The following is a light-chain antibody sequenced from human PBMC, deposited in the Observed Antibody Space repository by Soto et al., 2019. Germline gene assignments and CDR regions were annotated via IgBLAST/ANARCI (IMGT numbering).Light chain of an antibody. J-gene: IGKJ4*01. CDR1: QSVSSN. CDR3: QQYNNWPLT. V-gene: IGKV3-15*01. Sequence: EIVVTQSPATLSVSPGERATLSCRASQSVSSNLAWYQQKPGQAPRLLIYGASTKATGIPARFSGSGSGTEFSLTISSLQSEDFAVYYCQQYNNWPLTFGGGTKVES. CDR2: GAS.